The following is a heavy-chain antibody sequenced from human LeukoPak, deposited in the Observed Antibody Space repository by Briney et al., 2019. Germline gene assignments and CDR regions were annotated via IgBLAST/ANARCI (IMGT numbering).Heavy chain of an antibody. Sequence: PGGSLRLSCAASGFTFSSYSMNWVRQAPGKGLEWVSSISSSSSYIYYADSAKGRFTISRDNAKNSLYLQMNSLRAEDTAVYYCARGPRTFLGAVVAATFVFDYWGQGTLVTVSS. D-gene: IGHD2-15*01. V-gene: IGHV3-21*01. J-gene: IGHJ4*02. CDR3: ARGPRTFLGAVVAATFVFDY. CDR1: GFTFSSYS. CDR2: ISSSSSYI.